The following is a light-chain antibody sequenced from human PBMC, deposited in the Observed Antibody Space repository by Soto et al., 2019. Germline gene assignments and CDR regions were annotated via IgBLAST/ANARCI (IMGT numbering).Light chain of an antibody. CDR3: KSYAGSNTYV. Sequence: QSALNQPPSASGSPGQSVTISCTGTKNDIGVYDFVSWYQHHPGKAPRLIIYEVVQRPSGVPDRFSGSKSGNTASLTVSGLQAADEADYFCKSYAGSNTYVFGSGTKVTVL. CDR2: EVV. J-gene: IGLJ1*01. V-gene: IGLV2-8*01. CDR1: KNDIGVYDF.